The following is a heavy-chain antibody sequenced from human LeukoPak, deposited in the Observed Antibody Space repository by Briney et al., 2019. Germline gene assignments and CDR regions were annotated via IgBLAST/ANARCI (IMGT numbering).Heavy chain of an antibody. V-gene: IGHV1-69*13. CDR1: GGTFISYA. CDR2: IIPIFGTA. D-gene: IGHD3-22*01. CDR3: ARDHFDSSGYYPYYFDY. J-gene: IGHJ4*02. Sequence: SVKVSCKASGGTFISYAISWVRQAPGQGLEWVGGIIPIFGTANYAQKFQGRVTITADESTSTAYMELSSLRSEDTAVYYCARDHFDSSGYYPYYFDYWGQGTLVTVSS.